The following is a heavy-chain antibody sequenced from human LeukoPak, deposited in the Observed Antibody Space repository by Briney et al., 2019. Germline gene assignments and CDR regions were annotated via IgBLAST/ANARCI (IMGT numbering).Heavy chain of an antibody. CDR1: GGSISSGVYY. Sequence: SETLSLTCTVSGGSISSGVYYWSWIRQHPGKGLEWIGYIYYSGSTYYNPSLKSRVTISVDTSKNQFSLKLSSVTAADTAVYYCARAKEEYQQSLWGQGTLVTVSS. V-gene: IGHV4-31*03. CDR3: ARAKEEYQQSL. CDR2: IYYSGST. J-gene: IGHJ4*02. D-gene: IGHD2-2*01.